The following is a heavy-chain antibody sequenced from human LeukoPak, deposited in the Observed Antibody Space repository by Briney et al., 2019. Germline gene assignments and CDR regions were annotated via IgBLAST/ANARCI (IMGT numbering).Heavy chain of an antibody. CDR3: ARAGLEWLVPVY. CDR1: GGTFSSYA. V-gene: IGHV1-69*06. D-gene: IGHD6-19*01. CDR2: IIPIFGTA. J-gene: IGHJ4*02. Sequence: SVKVSCKASGGTFSSYAISWVRQVPGQGLEWMGGIIPIFGTANYAQKFQGRVTITADKSTSTAYMELSSLRSEDTAVYYCARAGLEWLVPVYWGQGTLVTVSS.